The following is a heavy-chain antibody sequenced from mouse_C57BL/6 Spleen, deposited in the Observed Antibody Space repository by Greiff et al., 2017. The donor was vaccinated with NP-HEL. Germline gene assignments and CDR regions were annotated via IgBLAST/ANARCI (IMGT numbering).Heavy chain of an antibody. CDR3: AKKEGAMDY. CDR2: ISSGSSSI. Sequence: EVMLVESGGGLVKPGGSLKLSCAASGFTFSDYGMHWVRQAPEKGLEWVAYISSGSSSIYYADTVKGRFTLPRDNAKNTLFLQMTSLRSEDTAKYYCAKKEGAMDYWGQGTSVTVSS. J-gene: IGHJ4*01. V-gene: IGHV5-17*01. CDR1: GFTFSDYG.